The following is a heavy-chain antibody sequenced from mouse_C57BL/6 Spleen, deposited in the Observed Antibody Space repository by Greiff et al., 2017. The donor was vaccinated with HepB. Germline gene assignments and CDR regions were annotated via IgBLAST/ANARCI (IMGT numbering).Heavy chain of an antibody. V-gene: IGHV2-4*01. CDR2: IWSGGST. J-gene: IGHJ1*03. CDR1: GFSLTSYG. D-gene: IGHD1-1*01. Sequence: VKLMESGPGLVQPSQSLSITCTVSGFSLTSYGVHWVRQPPGKGLEWLGVIWSGGSTDYNAAFISRLSISKDNSKSQVFFKMNSLQADDTAIYYCAKNYGRKGYFDVWGTGTTVTVSS. CDR3: AKNYGRKGYFDV.